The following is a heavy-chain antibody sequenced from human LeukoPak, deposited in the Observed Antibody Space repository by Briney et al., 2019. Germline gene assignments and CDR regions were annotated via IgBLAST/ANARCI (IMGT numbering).Heavy chain of an antibody. D-gene: IGHD3-22*01. CDR3: AREGYYDTSGYSQMKYYFSARDV. J-gene: IGHJ6*04. CDR2: IIAYNGNT. Sequence: ASVKVSLKSSGYTFSNYGITWVRQAPGQGLEWMGWIIAYNGNTKYAQKFQGRVTMTTDTSTSTAYMELRRLTSDDTAVYYCAREGYYDTSGYSQMKYYFSARDVWGEDPGVSVSS. V-gene: IGHV1-18*01. CDR1: GYTFSNYG.